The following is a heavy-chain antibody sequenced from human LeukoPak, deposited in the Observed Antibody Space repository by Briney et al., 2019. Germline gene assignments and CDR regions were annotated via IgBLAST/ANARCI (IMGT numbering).Heavy chain of an antibody. Sequence: SETLSLTCTVSGVSISSYYWSWIRQPPGKGLEWIGSIYYGGSTYYNPSLKSRVTISVDTSMNQFSLKLSFVTTADTAVYYCAWALGYCSGGSCTRGYNWFDPWGQGTLVTVPS. CDR2: IYYGGST. J-gene: IGHJ5*02. D-gene: IGHD2-15*01. V-gene: IGHV4-59*05. CDR3: AWALGYCSGGSCTRGYNWFDP. CDR1: GVSISSYY.